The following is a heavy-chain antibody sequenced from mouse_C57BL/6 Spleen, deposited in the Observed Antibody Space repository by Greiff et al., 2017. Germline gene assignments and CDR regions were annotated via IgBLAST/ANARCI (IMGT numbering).Heavy chain of an antibody. Sequence: DVMLVESEGGLVQPGSSMKLSCTASGFTFSDYYMAWVRQVPEKGLEWVANINYDGSSTYYLDSLKSRFIISRDNAKNILYLQMSSLKSEDTATYYCARAYYYGSSFWFAYWGQGTLVTVSA. CDR2: INYDGSST. CDR1: GFTFSDYY. J-gene: IGHJ3*01. V-gene: IGHV5-16*01. D-gene: IGHD1-1*01. CDR3: ARAYYYGSSFWFAY.